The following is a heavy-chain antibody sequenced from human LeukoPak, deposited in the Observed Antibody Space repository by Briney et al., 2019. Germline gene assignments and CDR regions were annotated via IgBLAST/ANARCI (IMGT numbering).Heavy chain of an antibody. J-gene: IGHJ6*02. CDR1: GGSISNYY. D-gene: IGHD5-12*01. Sequence: SETLSLTCTVSGGSISNYYWSWIRQPPGKGLEWIGYIYDSGSTNYNPSLKSRVTISVDTSKNQFSLKLSSVTAADTAVYYCARGGSGYDSFYYYGMDVWGQGTTVTVSS. CDR2: IYDSGST. CDR3: ARGGSGYDSFYYYGMDV. V-gene: IGHV4-59*01.